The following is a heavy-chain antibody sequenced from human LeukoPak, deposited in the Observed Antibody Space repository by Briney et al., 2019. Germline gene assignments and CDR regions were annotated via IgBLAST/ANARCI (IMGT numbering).Heavy chain of an antibody. Sequence: GGSLRLSCAASGFTFSSYAMHWVRQAPGKGLEWVAVISYDGSNKYYADSVKGRFTISRDNSKNTLYLQMNSLRAEDTAVYYCAKGAKLGSFDYWGQGTLVTVSS. V-gene: IGHV3-30-3*01. D-gene: IGHD7-27*01. CDR3: AKGAKLGSFDY. CDR1: GFTFSSYA. J-gene: IGHJ4*02. CDR2: ISYDGSNK.